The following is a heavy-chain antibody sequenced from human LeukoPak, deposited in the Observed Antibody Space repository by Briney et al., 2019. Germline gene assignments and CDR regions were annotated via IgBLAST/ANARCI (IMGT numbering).Heavy chain of an antibody. CDR2: INHSGST. V-gene: IGHV4-34*01. CDR1: GGSISGYY. D-gene: IGHD3-10*01. Sequence: SETLSLTCTVSGGSISGYYWSWLRQPPGKGLEWIGEINHSGSTNYNPSLKSRVTISVDTSKNQFSLKLSSVTAADTAVYYCARGRSRGYYGSGSYTRSPNNWFDPWGQGTLVTVSS. J-gene: IGHJ5*02. CDR3: ARGRSRGYYGSGSYTRSPNNWFDP.